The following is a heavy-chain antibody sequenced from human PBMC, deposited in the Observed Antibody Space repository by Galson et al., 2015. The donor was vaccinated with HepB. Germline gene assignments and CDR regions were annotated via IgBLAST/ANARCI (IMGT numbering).Heavy chain of an antibody. CDR1: GFIVSSRY. V-gene: IGHV3-66*01. CDR2: IQAGGTT. CDR3: ARGRGGPRNSAAWFDLDY. D-gene: IGHD3-10*01. J-gene: IGHJ4*02. Sequence: SLRLSCATSGFIVSSRYMNWVRQAPGKGLEWVSVIQAGGTTLYADSVKCRFTISRDDSKNTLHLQMISLRAEDTAVYYCARGRGGPRNSAAWFDLDYWGQGALVTVSS.